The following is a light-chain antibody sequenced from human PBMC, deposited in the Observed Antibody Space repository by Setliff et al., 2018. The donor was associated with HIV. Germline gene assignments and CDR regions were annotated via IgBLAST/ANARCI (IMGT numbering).Light chain of an antibody. V-gene: IGLV3-21*04. CDR2: YDS. CDR1: NIGGKS. J-gene: IGLJ1*01. CDR3: QVWDTSSDHPYV. Sequence: SYELTQPPSVSVAPGKTAKITCGGNNIGGKSIHWYRQKPGQAPVLVIYYDSDRPSGIPERFSGSNSGNTATLTISRVEAGDEADYYCQVWDTSSDHPYVFGTGTKVTVL.